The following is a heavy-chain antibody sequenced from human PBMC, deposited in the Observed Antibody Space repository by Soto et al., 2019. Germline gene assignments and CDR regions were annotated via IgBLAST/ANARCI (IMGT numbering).Heavy chain of an antibody. CDR1: EFKFISHA. Sequence: GGSLRLSCADSEFKFISHAMNGVRQAPGGGLEWVADISGNDENKHYADSVKGRFTISRDNSKSTLYLQMTGLRAEDTAIYYCARNVYYDGSGFNDYWGHGTLVTVSS. D-gene: IGHD3-22*01. CDR3: ARNVYYDGSGFNDY. V-gene: IGHV3-23*01. CDR2: ISGNDENK. J-gene: IGHJ4*01.